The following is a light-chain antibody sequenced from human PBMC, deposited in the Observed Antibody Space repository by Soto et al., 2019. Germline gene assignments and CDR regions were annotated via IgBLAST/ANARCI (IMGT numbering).Light chain of an antibody. J-gene: IGKJ1*01. CDR3: QQSYKTPRT. Sequence: DIQMTQSPSSLSASVGDSVTVTCRASQNIIRYLNWYQQVPGKAPRLLIYAASRLQSGVPSRFSGSGSETDFTLTINSLQPEDFATYYCQQSYKTPRTFGQGTRVEI. CDR1: QNIIRY. CDR2: AAS. V-gene: IGKV1-39*01.